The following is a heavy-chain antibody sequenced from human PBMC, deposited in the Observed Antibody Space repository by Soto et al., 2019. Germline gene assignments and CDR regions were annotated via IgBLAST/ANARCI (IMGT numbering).Heavy chain of an antibody. D-gene: IGHD2-15*01. Sequence: QVQLQESGPGLVKPSETLSLTCTVSGGSISSYYWSWIRQPPGKGLEWIGYIYYSGSNNYNPSRKSRVTISVDTSKNQFSLKLSSVTAADTAVYYCARRYCSGGRCYPDYWGQGTLVTVSS. CDR3: ARRYCSGGRCYPDY. CDR1: GGSISSYY. J-gene: IGHJ4*02. CDR2: IYYSGSN. V-gene: IGHV4-59*08.